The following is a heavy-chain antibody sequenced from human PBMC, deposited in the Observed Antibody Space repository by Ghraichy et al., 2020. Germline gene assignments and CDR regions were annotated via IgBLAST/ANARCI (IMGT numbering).Heavy chain of an antibody. D-gene: IGHD3-9*01. J-gene: IGHJ4*02. V-gene: IGHV3-53*01. CDR2: IHDDGAT. Sequence: GGSLRLTCAAYGFNVLTNYVGWVRQAPGRGLEWVSVIHDDGATPYADSMKGRFTNSRDISRNTVYLQMNALTVADTALYYCVREFSPYILTSHKYDHWGQGTLVTVSS. CDR3: VREFSPYILTSHKYDH. CDR1: GFNVLTNY.